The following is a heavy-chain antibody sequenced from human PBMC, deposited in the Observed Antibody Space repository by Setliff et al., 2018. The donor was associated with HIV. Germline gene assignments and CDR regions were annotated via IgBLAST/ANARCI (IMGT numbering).Heavy chain of an antibody. CDR3: ARNFGLSPSGKYYYYYGMDI. V-gene: IGHV1-8*03. CDR2: MNPNSGNT. J-gene: IGHJ6*02. D-gene: IGHD3-10*01. Sequence: ASVKVSCKTSGFAFTSYDINWVRQAAGQGLEWMGWMNPNSGNTGYAQKFQGRVTISRNTSISAAYMELRGLRSDDTAVYYCARNFGLSPSGKYYYYYGMDIWGQGTTVTVSS. CDR1: GFAFTSYD.